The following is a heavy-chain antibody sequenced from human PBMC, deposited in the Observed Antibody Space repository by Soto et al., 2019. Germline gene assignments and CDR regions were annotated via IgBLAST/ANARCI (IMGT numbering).Heavy chain of an antibody. CDR3: ARAISVVTAILDTEYYFDY. D-gene: IGHD2-21*02. Sequence: EVQLLESGGGLVQPGGSLRLSCAASGFTFSSYAMSWVRQAPGKGLEWVSAISGSGGSTYYADSVKGRFTISRDNSKNTLYLQMNSLRAEDTAVYYCARAISVVTAILDTEYYFDYWGQGTLVTVSS. CDR2: ISGSGGST. V-gene: IGHV3-23*01. J-gene: IGHJ4*02. CDR1: GFTFSSYA.